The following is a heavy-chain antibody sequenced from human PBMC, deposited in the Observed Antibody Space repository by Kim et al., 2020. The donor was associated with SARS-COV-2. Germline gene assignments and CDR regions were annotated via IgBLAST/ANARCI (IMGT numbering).Heavy chain of an antibody. CDR2: INTNTGNP. J-gene: IGHJ4*02. V-gene: IGHV7-4-1*02. CDR3: ARENLPPGRIAVAGPPDY. D-gene: IGHD6-19*01. CDR1: GYTFTSYA. Sequence: ASVKVSCKASGYTFTSYAMNWVRQAPGQGLEWMGWINTNTGNPTYAQGFTGRFVFSLDTSVSTAYLQISSLKAEDTAVYYCARENLPPGRIAVAGPPDYWGQGTLVTVSS.